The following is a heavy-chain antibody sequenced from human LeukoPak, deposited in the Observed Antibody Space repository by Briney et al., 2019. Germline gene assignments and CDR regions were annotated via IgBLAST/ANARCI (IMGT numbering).Heavy chain of an antibody. J-gene: IGHJ6*03. CDR1: GGSISSYY. D-gene: IGHD2-2*01. CDR3: ASDARSTSSDYYYYMDV. Sequence: SETLSLTCTVSGGSISSYYWSWIRQPPGKGLEWIGYIYHSGSTYYNPSLKSRVTISVDRSKNQFSLKLSSVTAADTAVYYCASDARSTSSDYYYYMDVWGKGTTVTVSS. V-gene: IGHV4-59*12. CDR2: IYHSGST.